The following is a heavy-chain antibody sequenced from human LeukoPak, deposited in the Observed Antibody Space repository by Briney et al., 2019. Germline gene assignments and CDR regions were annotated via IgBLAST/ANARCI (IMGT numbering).Heavy chain of an antibody. CDR3: ARELAVAGKTMFDQ. J-gene: IGHJ4*02. Sequence: SETLSLTCAVYGGSFSGYYWSGIRQPPGKGLEGIGEINQSGSTNYNPSLKSRVTISVDTSKNQFSLTLSSVTAADTAVYYCARELAVAGKTMFDQWGQGTLVTVSS. V-gene: IGHV4-34*01. CDR1: GGSFSGYY. D-gene: IGHD6-19*01. CDR2: INQSGST.